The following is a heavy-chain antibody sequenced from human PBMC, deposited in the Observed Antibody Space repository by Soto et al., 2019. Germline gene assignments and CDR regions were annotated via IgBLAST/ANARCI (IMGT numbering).Heavy chain of an antibody. V-gene: IGHV3-30*18. CDR1: GFTFSSYG. J-gene: IGHJ4*02. Sequence: GGSLRLSCAASGFTFSSYGMHWVRQAPGKGLEWVAVITDDGGNTYYADSVKGRFTISRDNSKNTLYLQMNSLRAEDTAVYYCAKAHRPGDYVDFDYWGQGTLVTVSS. D-gene: IGHD4-17*01. CDR2: ITDDGGNT. CDR3: AKAHRPGDYVDFDY.